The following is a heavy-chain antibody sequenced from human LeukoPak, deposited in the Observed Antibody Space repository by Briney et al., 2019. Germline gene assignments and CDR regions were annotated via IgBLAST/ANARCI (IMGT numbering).Heavy chain of an antibody. D-gene: IGHD1-1*01. V-gene: IGHV4-34*01. CDR2: INDSGST. Sequence: PSETLSLTCAVYGGSLSGYYWSWIRQSPGKGLEWIGEINDSGSTNYNPSLKSRVTISVDTSKNQFSLKRSSVTAADTAVYYCAKWGIGNNWDIDDHWGQGTLVTVSS. J-gene: IGHJ1*01. CDR3: AKWGIGNNWDIDDH. CDR1: GGSLSGYY.